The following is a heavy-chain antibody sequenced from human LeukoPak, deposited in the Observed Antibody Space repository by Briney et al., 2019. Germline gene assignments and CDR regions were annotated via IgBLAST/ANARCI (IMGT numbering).Heavy chain of an antibody. V-gene: IGHV3-23*01. Sequence: GGSLRLSCAASGFTFRNYAMSWVRQAPGKVLFWVSTISGSADATYYADSVKGRFIISRDNSKNSLYLQMNSLRAEDTGEYYCAKTQTGYCSSTSCLYGMDGWGQGTTVTVS. CDR3: AKTQTGYCSSTSCLYGMDG. CDR2: ISGSADAT. CDR1: GFTFRNYA. D-gene: IGHD2-2*01. J-gene: IGHJ6*02.